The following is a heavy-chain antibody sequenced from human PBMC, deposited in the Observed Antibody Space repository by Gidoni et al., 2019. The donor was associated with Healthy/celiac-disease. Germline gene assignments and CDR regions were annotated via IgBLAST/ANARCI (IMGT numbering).Heavy chain of an antibody. J-gene: IGHJ4*02. D-gene: IGHD6-13*01. CDR2: IYTSGST. Sequence: QVQLQESGPGLVKPSQTLPLTCTVPAGSIRGGSYHRSWIRQPAGKGLEWIGRIYTSGSTNYNPSRQSRVTISVDTSKNQFSLKLSSVTAADTAVYYCARVTAAACITDYWGQGTLVTVSS. V-gene: IGHV4-61*02. CDR1: AGSIRGGSYH. CDR3: ARVTAAACITDY.